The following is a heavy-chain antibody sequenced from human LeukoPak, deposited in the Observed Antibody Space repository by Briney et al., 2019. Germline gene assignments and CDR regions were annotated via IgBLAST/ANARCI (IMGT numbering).Heavy chain of an antibody. CDR1: GLTFSSYA. V-gene: IGHV3-23*01. CDR3: AKSLDYDGGVLWALPQY. CDR2: IRGSGTVT. Sequence: GGSLRLSCAASGLTFSSYAMNWVRQAPGKGLEWVSVIRGSGTVTYFADSVKGRFTVSRDNSKNTLYLQMSSLRAEDTAIYYCAKSLDYDGGVLWALPQYWGQGTLVTVSS. J-gene: IGHJ4*02. D-gene: IGHD3-22*01.